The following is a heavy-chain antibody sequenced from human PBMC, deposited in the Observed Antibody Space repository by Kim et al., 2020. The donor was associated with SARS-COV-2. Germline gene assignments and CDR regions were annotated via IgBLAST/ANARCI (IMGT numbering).Heavy chain of an antibody. Sequence: SETLSLTCTVSGGSISSYYWSWIRQPAGKGLEWIGRIYTSGSTNYNPSLKSRVTMSVDTSKNQFSLKLSSVTAADTAVYYCARASRTPGDPDKYYFDYWGQGTLVTVSS. CDR1: GGSISSYY. J-gene: IGHJ4*02. V-gene: IGHV4-4*07. D-gene: IGHD3-10*01. CDR2: IYTSGST. CDR3: ARASRTPGDPDKYYFDY.